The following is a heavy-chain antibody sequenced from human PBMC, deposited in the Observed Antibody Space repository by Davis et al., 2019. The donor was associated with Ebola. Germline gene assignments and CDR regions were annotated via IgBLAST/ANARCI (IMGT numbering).Heavy chain of an antibody. Sequence: GGSLRLSCAASGFTFSSYAMSWVRQAPGKGLEWVSAISGSGDSTYFADSVKGRFTISRDNSKNTLYLQMSGLRTEDTAVYRCAKMHDYADNWFFDLWGRGTLVTVSS. CDR3: AKMHDYADNWFFDL. J-gene: IGHJ2*01. CDR2: ISGSGDST. CDR1: GFTFSSYA. V-gene: IGHV3-23*01. D-gene: IGHD4-17*01.